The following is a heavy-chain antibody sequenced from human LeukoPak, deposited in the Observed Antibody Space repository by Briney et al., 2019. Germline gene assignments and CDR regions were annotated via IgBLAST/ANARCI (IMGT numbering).Heavy chain of an antibody. CDR3: TRGRGGTIVRGYMDY. J-gene: IGHJ4*02. V-gene: IGHV1-8*01. CDR1: VYTFINYD. Sequence: ASVEVSCKASVYTFINYDIMWVRQATGQGLEWMGWMNSNSGNTGYAQKFQGRVTMTRDTSMSTAYMELSSLRFEDTAVYYCTRGRGGTIVRGYMDYWGQGTLVTVSS. D-gene: IGHD3-10*01. CDR2: MNSNSGNT.